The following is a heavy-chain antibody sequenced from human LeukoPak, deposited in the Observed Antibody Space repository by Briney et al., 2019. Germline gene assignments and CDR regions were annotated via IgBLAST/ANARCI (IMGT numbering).Heavy chain of an antibody. Sequence: SETLSLTCTVSGGSISSYYWSWIRQPPGKGLEWIGYIYYSGSTNYNPSLKSRVTISVDTSKNQFSLKLSSVTAAYTAVYYCARAPFQRGYYFDYWGQGTLVTVSS. D-gene: IGHD2/OR15-2a*01. CDR2: IYYSGST. V-gene: IGHV4-59*01. CDR3: ARAPFQRGYYFDY. CDR1: GGSISSYY. J-gene: IGHJ4*02.